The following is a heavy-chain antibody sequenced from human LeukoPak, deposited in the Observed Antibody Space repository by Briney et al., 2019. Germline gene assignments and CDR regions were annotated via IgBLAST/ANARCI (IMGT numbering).Heavy chain of an antibody. CDR2: INHSGST. V-gene: IGHV4-34*01. CDR3: ARGDCSSTTCFHYYFDY. CDR1: GASFSGNY. J-gene: IGHJ4*02. D-gene: IGHD2-2*01. Sequence: PSETLSLTCVVYGASFSGNYWTWIRQRPGKGLEWIGEINHSGSTNYNPSLKSRVTMSVDTSKNQFSLKLSSVTAADTAVYFCARGDCSSTTCFHYYFDYWGQGTLVTVSS.